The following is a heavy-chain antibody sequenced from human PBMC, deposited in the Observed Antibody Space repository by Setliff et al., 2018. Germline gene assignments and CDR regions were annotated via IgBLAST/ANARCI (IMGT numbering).Heavy chain of an antibody. V-gene: IGHV5-51*03. J-gene: IGHJ5*02. CDR1: GYTFSNYW. CDR2: IYPGDSDT. CDR3: VRDGRAEPAET. D-gene: IGHD6-19*01. Sequence: GESLKISCQGSGYTFSNYWIGWVRQMPGKGLEWMGVIYPGDSDTRYSPSFKGQVTISADKSISTAYLQWSSLEASDTAMYYCVRDGRAEPAETWGQGTLVTVSS.